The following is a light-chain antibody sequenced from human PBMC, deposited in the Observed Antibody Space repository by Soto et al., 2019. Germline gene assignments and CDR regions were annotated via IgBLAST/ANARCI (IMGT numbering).Light chain of an antibody. CDR1: GGDVGAYNY. CDR3: SSYTTRSTVV. V-gene: IGLV2-14*01. Sequence: QSALTQPASVSGSPGQSITISCAGTGGDVGAYNYVSWYQQHPGKAPKLMIYEVIRRPSGISNRFSGSKSGNTASLTISTLQAEDEAEYYCSSYTTRSTVVFGGGTKLTVL. J-gene: IGLJ3*02. CDR2: EVI.